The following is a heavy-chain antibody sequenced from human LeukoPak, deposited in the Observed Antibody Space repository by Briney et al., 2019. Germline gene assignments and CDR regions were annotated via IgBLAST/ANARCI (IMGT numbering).Heavy chain of an antibody. Sequence: GGSLRLSCRASRFSFGDYDMHWVRQAPGKGLEWVSAISGSGGSTYYADSVKGRFTISRDNSKNTLYLQMNSLRAEDTAVYYCARRGSLYYFDYWGQGTLVTVSS. V-gene: IGHV3-23*01. CDR2: ISGSGGST. J-gene: IGHJ4*02. CDR1: RFSFGDYD. CDR3: ARRGSLYYFDY. D-gene: IGHD6-6*01.